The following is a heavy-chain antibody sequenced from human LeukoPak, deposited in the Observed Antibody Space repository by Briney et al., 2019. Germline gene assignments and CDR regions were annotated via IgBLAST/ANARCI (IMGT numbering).Heavy chain of an antibody. D-gene: IGHD6-13*01. CDR2: INPNSAGT. Sequence: EVSVKVSCKASGYTFTGYYMHWMRQAPGQGLEWMGWINPNSAGTNYAQKFQGRVTMTRDRSISTAYMELSGLASDDTAVYYCARAVGYSSSWYYGAFDIWGQGTMVTVSS. V-gene: IGHV1-2*02. CDR1: GYTFTGYY. CDR3: ARAVGYSSSWYYGAFDI. J-gene: IGHJ3*02.